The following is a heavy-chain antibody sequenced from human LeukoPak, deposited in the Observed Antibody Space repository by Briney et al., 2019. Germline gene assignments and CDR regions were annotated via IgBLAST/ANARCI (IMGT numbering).Heavy chain of an antibody. Sequence: GESLKISCKASGYIFPIYWIAWVRQMPGKGLEWMGIIYPGDSDTRYSPSFQGQVTISADKSISTAYLQWSSLKASDTAMYYCARRLVRGVIDYWGQGTLVTVSS. CDR1: GYIFPIYW. CDR2: IYPGDSDT. J-gene: IGHJ4*02. V-gene: IGHV5-51*01. D-gene: IGHD3-10*01. CDR3: ARRLVRGVIDY.